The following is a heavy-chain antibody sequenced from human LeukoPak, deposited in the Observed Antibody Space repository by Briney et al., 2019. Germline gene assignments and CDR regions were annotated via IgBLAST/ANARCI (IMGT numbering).Heavy chain of an antibody. CDR3: ANHAGYCSSTSCSGDDY. CDR2: ISGSGGST. J-gene: IGHJ4*02. Sequence: GGSLRLSCAASAFRFSSFAMTWVRQAPGKGLEWVAAISGSGGSTYYADSVKGRFTISRDNSKNTLYLQMNSLRAEDTAVYYCANHAGYCSSTSCSGDDYWGQGTLVTVSS. CDR1: AFRFSSFA. D-gene: IGHD2-2*01. V-gene: IGHV3-23*01.